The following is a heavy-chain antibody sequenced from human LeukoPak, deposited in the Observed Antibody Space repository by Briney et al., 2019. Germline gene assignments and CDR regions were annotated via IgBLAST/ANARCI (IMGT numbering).Heavy chain of an antibody. J-gene: IGHJ6*04. CDR1: GGSISSYY. D-gene: IGHD2-2*01. CDR2: IYYSGST. CDR3: ARSPNVVPALDV. Sequence: SETLSLTCTVPGGSISSYYWSWIRQPPGKGLEWIGYIYYSGSTNYNPSLKSRVTISVDTSKNQFSLKLSSVTAAHTAVYYCARSPNVVPALDVWGKGTTVTVSS. V-gene: IGHV4-59*01.